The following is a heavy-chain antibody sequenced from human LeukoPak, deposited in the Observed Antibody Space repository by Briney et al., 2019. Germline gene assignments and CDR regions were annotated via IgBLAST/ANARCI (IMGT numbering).Heavy chain of an antibody. CDR2: INHSGST. CDR1: GGSFSGYY. J-gene: IGHJ6*02. V-gene: IGHV4-34*01. CDR3: ARTMVRGVYYYYYYGMDV. D-gene: IGHD3-10*01. Sequence: SETLSLTCAVYGGSFSGYYWSWIRQPAGKGLEWIGEINHSGSTNYNPSLKSRVTISVDTSKNQFSLKLSSVTAADTAVYYCARTMVRGVYYYYYYGMDVWGQGTTVTVSS.